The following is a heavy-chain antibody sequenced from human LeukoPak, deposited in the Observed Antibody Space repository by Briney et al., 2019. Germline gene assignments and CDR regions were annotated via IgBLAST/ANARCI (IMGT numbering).Heavy chain of an antibody. CDR2: IIPIFGTA. D-gene: IGHD3-10*01. CDR1: GGTFSSYA. Sequence: GASVKVSCKASGGTFSSYAISWVRQAPGQGLEWMGGIIPIFGTANYAQKFQGRVTMTRDTSTSTVYMELSSLRSEDTAVYYCARDSSSGSYYTFDPWGQGTLVTVSS. V-gene: IGHV1-69*05. J-gene: IGHJ5*02. CDR3: ARDSSSGSYYTFDP.